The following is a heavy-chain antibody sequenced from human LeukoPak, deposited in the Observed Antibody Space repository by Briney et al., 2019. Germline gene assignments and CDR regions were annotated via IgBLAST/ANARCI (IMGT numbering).Heavy chain of an antibody. Sequence: GGSLRLSCAASGFTFSSYGMHWVRQAPGKGLEWVAVIWYDGSNKYYADSVKGRFTISRDNSKNTLYLQMNSLRAEDTAVYYCARGGTYDSSGYLDYWGQGTLVTVSS. CDR2: IWYDGSNK. J-gene: IGHJ4*02. V-gene: IGHV3-33*01. CDR1: GFTFSSYG. CDR3: ARGGTYDSSGYLDY. D-gene: IGHD3-22*01.